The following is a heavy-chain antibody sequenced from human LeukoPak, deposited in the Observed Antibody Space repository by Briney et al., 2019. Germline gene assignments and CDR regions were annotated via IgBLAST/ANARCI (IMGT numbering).Heavy chain of an antibody. CDR1: GDILSSNSAA. J-gene: IGHJ3*02. Sequence: SQTLSLTCALSGDILSSNSAAWNWIRQSPSRGLEWLVRTYYRPKWYNDYAVSVKSRITINPDTSKNQFSLQLNSVTPEDTAVYYCAETGAAAGNDAFDIWGQGTMVTVSS. CDR2: TYYRPKWYN. CDR3: AETGAAAGNDAFDI. V-gene: IGHV6-1*01. D-gene: IGHD6-13*01.